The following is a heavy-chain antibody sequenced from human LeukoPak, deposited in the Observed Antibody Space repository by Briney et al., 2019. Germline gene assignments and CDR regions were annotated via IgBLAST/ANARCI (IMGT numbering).Heavy chain of an antibody. CDR1: GYTFTSYG. V-gene: IGHV1-18*04. J-gene: IGHJ5*02. CDR2: ISAYNGNT. D-gene: IGHD1-1*01. Sequence: GASVKVSCKASGYTFTSYGISWVRQAPGQGLEWMGWISAYNGNTNYAQKLQGRVTMTTDTSTSTAYMELRSLRSDDTAVYYCARVPGDNWNDDVELHWFDPWGQGTLVTVSS. CDR3: ARVPGDNWNDDVELHWFDP.